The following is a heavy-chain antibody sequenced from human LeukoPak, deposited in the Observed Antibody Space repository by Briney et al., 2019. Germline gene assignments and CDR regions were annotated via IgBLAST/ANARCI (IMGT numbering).Heavy chain of an antibody. V-gene: IGHV4-39*01. Sequence: SETPSLTCTVSGGSISSSSYYWGWIRQPPGKGLEWIGSMYYSGSTYYNPSLKSRVTISVDTSKNQFSLKLSSVTAADTAMYYCARRSDSWELRAAFDIWGQGTMVTV. CDR1: GGSISSSSYY. D-gene: IGHD1-26*01. CDR2: MYYSGST. CDR3: ARRSDSWELRAAFDI. J-gene: IGHJ3*02.